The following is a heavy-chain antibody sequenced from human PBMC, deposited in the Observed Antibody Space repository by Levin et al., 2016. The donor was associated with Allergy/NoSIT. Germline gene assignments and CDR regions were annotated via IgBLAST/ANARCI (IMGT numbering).Heavy chain of an antibody. CDR1: GGSISSYH. V-gene: IGHV4-59*01. Sequence: SETLSLTCTVSGGSISSYHWSWIRQPPGKGLEWIGYIYYSGGTTYNPSLKSRVTISVDTSKNQFSLKLSSVTAADTAVYYCARDLAVRGGIPRNWFDPWGQGTLVTVSS. J-gene: IGHJ5*02. CDR3: ARDLAVRGGIPRNWFDP. CDR2: IYYSGGT. D-gene: IGHD3-10*01.